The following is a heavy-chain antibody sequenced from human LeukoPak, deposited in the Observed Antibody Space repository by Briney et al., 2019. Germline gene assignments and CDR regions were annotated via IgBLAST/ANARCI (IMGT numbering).Heavy chain of an antibody. CDR2: IYYSGST. CDR3: ARDRLYYYDSSGYSRGSGYYYYYGMDV. V-gene: IGHV4-59*01. CDR1: GGSISSYY. D-gene: IGHD3-22*01. J-gene: IGHJ6*02. Sequence: PSETLSLTCTVSGGSISSYYWSWIRQPPGKGLEWIGYIYYSGSTNYNPSLKSRVTISVDTSKNQFSLKLSSVTAADTAVYYCARDRLYYYDSSGYSRGSGYYYYYGMDVWGQGTTVTVSS.